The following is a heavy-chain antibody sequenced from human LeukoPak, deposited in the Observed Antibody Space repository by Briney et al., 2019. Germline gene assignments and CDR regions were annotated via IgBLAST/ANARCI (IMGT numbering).Heavy chain of an antibody. D-gene: IGHD3-9*01. CDR3: ARGKEPNYDILTGENWFDP. Sequence: ASVKVSCKASGYTFTSYGISWVRQAPGQGLEWMGWISAYNGNTNYAQKLQGRVTMTTDTSTSTAYMELRSLRSDDTAVYYCARGKEPNYDILTGENWFDPWGQGTLVTVSS. CDR1: GYTFTSYG. V-gene: IGHV1-18*01. CDR2: ISAYNGNT. J-gene: IGHJ5*02.